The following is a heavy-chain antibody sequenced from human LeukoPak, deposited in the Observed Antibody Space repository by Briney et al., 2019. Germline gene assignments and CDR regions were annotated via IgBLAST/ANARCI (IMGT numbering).Heavy chain of an antibody. CDR1: GSTFSDYH. CDR3: ARDLNIDYRSEAFDASDI. V-gene: IGHV1-46*01. Sequence: ASVKVSCKASGSTFSDYHINWVRQASGQGLEWMGIINPSGGSTSYAQKFQGRVTMTRDTSTSTVYMELSSLRSEDTAVYYCARDLNIDYRSEAFDASDIWGQGTMVTVSS. D-gene: IGHD4-11*01. CDR2: INPSGGST. J-gene: IGHJ3*02.